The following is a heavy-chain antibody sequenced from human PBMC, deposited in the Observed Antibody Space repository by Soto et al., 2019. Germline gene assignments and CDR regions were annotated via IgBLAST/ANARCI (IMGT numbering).Heavy chain of an antibody. V-gene: IGHV3-23*01. J-gene: IGHJ4*02. CDR2: INSGGGGT. CDR3: AKRGTYYFDY. D-gene: IGHD2-15*01. Sequence: GXSRRLSGAASGFTFSTYAMSWVRQAPGKGLEWVSSINSGGGGTFYSDSVKGRFTISRDNSKNTLYLQINSLRAEDTAVYYCAKRGTYYFDYWGQGALVTVSS. CDR1: GFTFSTYA.